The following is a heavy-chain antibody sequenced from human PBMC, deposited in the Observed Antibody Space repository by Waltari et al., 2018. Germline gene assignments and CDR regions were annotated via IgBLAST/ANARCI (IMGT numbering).Heavy chain of an antibody. Sequence: QVQLVQSGAEVKKPGASVKVTCMTYGYTFTRHGMHWVSQAPGQRPEWMGWINTGNGDTRYSQKFQIRFTFTRDTSASTVSVELSSLTSEDTAVYYCARGVHSTAWIVDYWGQGTLVTVSS. V-gene: IGHV1-3*04. CDR3: ARGVHSTAWIVDY. J-gene: IGHJ4*02. CDR2: INTGNGDT. D-gene: IGHD6-13*01. CDR1: GYTFTRHG.